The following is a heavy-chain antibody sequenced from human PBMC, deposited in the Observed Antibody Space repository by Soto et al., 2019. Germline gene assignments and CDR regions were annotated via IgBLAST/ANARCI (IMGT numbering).Heavy chain of an antibody. D-gene: IGHD6-25*01. CDR3: ARGSRRSGEDY. CDR2: ISSSSSYI. V-gene: IGHV3-21*04. CDR1: GFTFSSYS. Sequence: GGSLRLSCAASGFTFSSYSMNWVRQAPGKGLEWVSTISSSSSYIYYADSVKGRFTISRDNTKNILYLQMNDLRDEDTALYYSARGSRRSGEDYWGQGTLVTVSS. J-gene: IGHJ4*02.